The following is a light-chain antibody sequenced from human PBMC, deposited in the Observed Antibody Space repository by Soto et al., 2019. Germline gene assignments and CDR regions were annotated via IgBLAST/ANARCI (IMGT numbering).Light chain of an antibody. CDR2: KAS. CDR1: QSISSW. J-gene: IGKJ2*01. V-gene: IGKV1-5*03. CDR3: QQYNSYPT. Sequence: DIQMTQSPSTLSASVGDRVTITCRASQSISSWLAWYQQKPGKAPNLLIYKASSLESGVPSRFSGSGSGTEFTLTISSLKPDDFATYYCQQYNSYPTFGQGTKLDIK.